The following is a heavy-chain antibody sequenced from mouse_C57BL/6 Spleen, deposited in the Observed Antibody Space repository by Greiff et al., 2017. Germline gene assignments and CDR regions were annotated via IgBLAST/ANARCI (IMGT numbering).Heavy chain of an antibody. CDR2: INPNYGTT. CDR3: ARERAAQDTGDFDY. Sequence: EVQLQQSGPELVKPGASVKISCKASGYSFTDYNMNWVKQSNGKSLEWIGVINPNYGTTRHNQKFKGKATLTVDQSSSTTYMQLKILTSEDSEVYYCARERAAQDTGDFDYWGQGTTLTVSS. V-gene: IGHV1-39*01. D-gene: IGHD3-2*02. CDR1: GYSFTDYN. J-gene: IGHJ2*01.